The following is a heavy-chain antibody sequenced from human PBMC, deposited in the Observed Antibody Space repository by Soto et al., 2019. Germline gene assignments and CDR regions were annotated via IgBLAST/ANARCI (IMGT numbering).Heavy chain of an antibody. CDR1: GFTFSSYS. CDR2: ISSSSSYI. V-gene: IGHV3-21*01. J-gene: IGHJ6*02. Sequence: GGSLRLSCAASGFTFSSYSMNWVRQAPGKGLEWVSSISSSSSYIYYADSVKGRFTISRDNAKNSLYLQMNSLRAEDTAVYYCARDVGGGSGRYYYYYYGMDVWGQGTTVTVSS. D-gene: IGHD3-10*01. CDR3: ARDVGGGSGRYYYYYYGMDV.